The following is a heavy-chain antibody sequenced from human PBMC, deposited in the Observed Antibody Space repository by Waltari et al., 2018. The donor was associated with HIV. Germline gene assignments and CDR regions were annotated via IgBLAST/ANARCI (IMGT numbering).Heavy chain of an antibody. J-gene: IGHJ5*02. D-gene: IGHD6-19*01. Sequence: GLLVPSAADVRKPGASLQVSCTASEYNFRDYYIHWVRQATGQGLEWMGWINPNNGGTNSARKYHDRLTMTIDTSVTTAYLDLGRMTSDDTAVYYWGRGESGKKWLSPYNWFDPWGQGTLVTVSS. CDR2: INPNNGGT. CDR1: EYNFRDYY. CDR3: GRGESGKKWLSPYNWFDP. V-gene: IGHV1-2*02.